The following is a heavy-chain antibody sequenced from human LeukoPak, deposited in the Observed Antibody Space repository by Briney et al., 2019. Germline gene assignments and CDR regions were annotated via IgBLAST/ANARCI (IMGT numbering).Heavy chain of an antibody. CDR1: GFTFRSYA. V-gene: IGHV3-23*01. Sequence: GGSLRLSCAASGFTFRSYAMSWVRQAPGKGLEWVSAISGSGGSTYYADSVKGRFTISRDNSKNTLYLQMNSLRAEDTAVYYCAKDGSGITMIVVVINYFDYWGQGTLVTVSS. CDR3: AKDGSGITMIVVVINYFDY. CDR2: ISGSGGST. J-gene: IGHJ4*02. D-gene: IGHD3-22*01.